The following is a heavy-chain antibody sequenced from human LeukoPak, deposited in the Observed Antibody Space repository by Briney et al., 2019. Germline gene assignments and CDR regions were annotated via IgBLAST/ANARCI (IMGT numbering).Heavy chain of an antibody. CDR3: ARDSKSPPYYYDSSGYYYAAFDI. Sequence: ASVKVSCKTSGYTFTGYYMHWVRQAPGQGLEWMGWISAYNGNTNYAQKLQGRVTMTTDTSTSTAYMELRSLRSDDTAVYYCARDSKSPPYYYDSSGYYYAAFDIWGQGTMVTVSS. CDR1: GYTFTGYY. D-gene: IGHD3-22*01. CDR2: ISAYNGNT. J-gene: IGHJ3*02. V-gene: IGHV1-18*04.